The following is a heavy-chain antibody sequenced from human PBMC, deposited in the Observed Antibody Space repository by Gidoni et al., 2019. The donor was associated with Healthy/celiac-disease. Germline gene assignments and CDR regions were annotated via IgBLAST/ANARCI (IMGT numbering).Heavy chain of an antibody. CDR2: ISYDGSNK. D-gene: IGHD6-13*01. CDR1: GFTFSSYG. J-gene: IGHJ6*02. Sequence: QVQLVESGGGVVQPGRSLRLSCAASGFTFSSYGMHWVRQAPGKGLEWVAVISYDGSNKYYADSVKGRFTISRDNSKNTLYLQMNSLRAEDTAVYYCAKVRQQLVQDHNYYYYGMDVWGQGTTVTVSS. CDR3: AKVRQQLVQDHNYYYYGMDV. V-gene: IGHV3-30*18.